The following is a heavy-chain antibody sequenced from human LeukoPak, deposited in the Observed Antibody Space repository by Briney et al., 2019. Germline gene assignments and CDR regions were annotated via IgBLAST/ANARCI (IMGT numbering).Heavy chain of an antibody. Sequence: PSETLSLTCTVSGGSISSYYWSWIRQPARKGLEWIGCIYTSGSTNYNPSLKSRVTMSVDTSKNQFSLKLSSVTAADTAVYYCARNRGYSGYEIGYWGQGTLVTVSS. D-gene: IGHD5-12*01. CDR2: IYTSGST. V-gene: IGHV4-4*07. CDR3: ARNRGYSGYEIGY. J-gene: IGHJ4*02. CDR1: GGSISSYY.